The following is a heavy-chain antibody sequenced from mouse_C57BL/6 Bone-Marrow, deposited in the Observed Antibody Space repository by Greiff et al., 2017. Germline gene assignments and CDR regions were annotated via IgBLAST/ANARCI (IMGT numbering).Heavy chain of an antibody. CDR2: IIPSNGGP. Sequence: QVQLQQPGTELVKPGASVKLSCKASGYTFTSYWMHWVKQRPGQGLEWIGNIIPSNGGPNYNEKFKSKATLTVDKSSSTAYMQLSSLTSEDSAVYYCARRLPRGSFAYWGQGTLVTVSA. CDR3: ARRLPRGSFAY. V-gene: IGHV1-53*01. CDR1: GYTFTSYW. J-gene: IGHJ3*01.